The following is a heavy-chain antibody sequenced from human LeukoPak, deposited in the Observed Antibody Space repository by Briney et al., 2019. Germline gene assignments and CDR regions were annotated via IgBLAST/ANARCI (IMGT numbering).Heavy chain of an antibody. CDR3: ARVNYYDSSSFYYGYFDH. Sequence: GGSLRVSCSASGFSFDGYAMSWVRQAPGKGLEWVGFIRSKAYGATANYAASVQGRFIISRDDSRSIVHLQMNSLRIEDTAVYFCARVNYYDSSSFYYGYFDHWGQGALVTVSS. D-gene: IGHD3-22*01. V-gene: IGHV3-49*04. CDR1: GFSFDGYA. CDR2: IRSKAYGATA. J-gene: IGHJ4*02.